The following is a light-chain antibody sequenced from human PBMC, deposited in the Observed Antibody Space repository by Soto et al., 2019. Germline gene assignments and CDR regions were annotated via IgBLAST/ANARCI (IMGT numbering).Light chain of an antibody. Sequence: EIVMTQSPGTLSLSPGERATLACRASQSVSNNYLAWYQQKPGQAPRLLIYGASNRATGIPDRFSGSGSGTDFTLTIASLQPEDFATYYCQQLNGSPWTFGQGTKVDI. V-gene: IGKV3-20*01. CDR2: GAS. J-gene: IGKJ1*01. CDR1: QSVSNNY. CDR3: QQLNGSPWT.